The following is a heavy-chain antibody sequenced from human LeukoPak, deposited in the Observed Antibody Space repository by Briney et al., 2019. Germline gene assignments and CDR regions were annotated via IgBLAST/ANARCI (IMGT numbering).Heavy chain of an antibody. J-gene: IGHJ4*02. CDR1: GFTFTSAW. CDR3: TSSSSSSWYYYFDY. D-gene: IGHD6-13*01. V-gene: IGHV3-15*01. Sequence: GSLRLSCAASGFTFTSAWMTWVRQAPGKGLEWVGRIKSKTDGGTTDYAAPVKGRFTISRDDSKNTLYLQMNSLKAEDTAVYYCTSSSSSSWYYYFDYWGQGTLVTVSS. CDR2: IKSKTDGGTT.